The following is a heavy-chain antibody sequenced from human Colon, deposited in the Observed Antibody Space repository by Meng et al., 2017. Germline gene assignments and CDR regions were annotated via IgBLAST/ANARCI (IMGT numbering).Heavy chain of an antibody. CDR3: AKLKYSHDSSGFGVDY. CDR1: GFTFSEYS. CDR2: ISSGGSSI. D-gene: IGHD3-22*01. V-gene: IGHV3-11*01. J-gene: IGHJ4*02. Sequence: QVQLVESGGTLVKPGGSLRLSCVGSGFTFSEYSMSWIRQAPGKGLEWLSYISSGGSSIYYTDSVKGRFIISRDNAKNSLYLQMHGLRAEDTALYYCAKLKYSHDSSGFGVDYWGQGTLVTVSS.